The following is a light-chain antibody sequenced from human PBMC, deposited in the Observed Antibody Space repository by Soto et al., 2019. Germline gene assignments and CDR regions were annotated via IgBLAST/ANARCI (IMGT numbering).Light chain of an antibody. J-gene: IGKJ1*01. CDR1: QSVSSSY. Sequence: EIVLTQSPGTLPLSPGERATLSCRASQSVSSSYLAWYQQKPGQAPRLLIYGASSRATGIPDRFSGSGSGTDFTLTIGRLEPEDFAVYYCQQYGSSPRTFGQGTKVDIK. CDR2: GAS. CDR3: QQYGSSPRT. V-gene: IGKV3-20*01.